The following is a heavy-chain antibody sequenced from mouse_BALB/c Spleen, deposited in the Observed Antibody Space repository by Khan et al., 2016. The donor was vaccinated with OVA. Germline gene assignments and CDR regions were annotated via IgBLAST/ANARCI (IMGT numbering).Heavy chain of an antibody. Sequence: QVQLKQSGAELARPGASVKMSCKASGYTFTSYTIHWIKERPGQGLEWIGNINPSNGYTNYNQKFKDKAILTTDKSSTTAYLQPSSPTSDDSAVYNCVRDGAYHRNDGWFAYWGQGTLVTVSA. CDR1: GYTFTSYT. D-gene: IGHD2-14*01. CDR3: VRDGAYHRNDGWFAY. CDR2: INPSNGYT. V-gene: IGHV1-4*01. J-gene: IGHJ3*01.